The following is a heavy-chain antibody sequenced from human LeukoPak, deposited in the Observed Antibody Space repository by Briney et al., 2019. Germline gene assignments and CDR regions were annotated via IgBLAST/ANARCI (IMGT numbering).Heavy chain of an antibody. V-gene: IGHV3-48*01. CDR2: ISSTSSTI. CDR1: GFTFTDYA. D-gene: IGHD7-27*01. CDR3: ARDLNWETY. J-gene: IGHJ4*02. Sequence: GGSLRLSCATSGFTFTDYAMNWVRQAPGRGLEWVSYISSTSSTIYYAESVKGRFTISRDYAKNSVYLQMNSLRAEDTAVYYCARDLNWETYWGQGTLVSVSS.